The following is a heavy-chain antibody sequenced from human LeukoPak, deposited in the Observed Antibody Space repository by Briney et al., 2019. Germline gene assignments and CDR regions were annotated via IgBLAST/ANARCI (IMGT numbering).Heavy chain of an antibody. V-gene: IGHV3-7*01. CDR1: GFTFSSYW. J-gene: IGHJ3*02. CDR3: ARDLIVPAADDVFDI. CDR2: IKQDGSEK. D-gene: IGHD2-2*01. Sequence: GGSLRLSCAAPGFTFSSYWMSWVRQAPGKGLEWVANIKQDGSEKYYVDSVKGRFTISRDNAKNPLYLQMNILRAEDTAGYYFARDLIVPAADDVFDIWGKGTMVPVSS.